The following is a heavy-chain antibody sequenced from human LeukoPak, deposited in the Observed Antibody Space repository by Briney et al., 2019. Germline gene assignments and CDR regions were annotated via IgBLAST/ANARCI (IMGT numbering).Heavy chain of an antibody. Sequence: GGSLRLSCAASGFTFSSYWMHWVRQAPGKGLVWVSRINSDGSSTSYADSVKGRFTISRDNAKNTLYLQMNSLRAEDTAEYYCARDQDSSDHKGLQHWGQGTLVTVSS. V-gene: IGHV3-74*01. CDR1: GFTFSSYW. J-gene: IGHJ1*01. D-gene: IGHD6-19*01. CDR3: ARDQDSSDHKGLQH. CDR2: INSDGSST.